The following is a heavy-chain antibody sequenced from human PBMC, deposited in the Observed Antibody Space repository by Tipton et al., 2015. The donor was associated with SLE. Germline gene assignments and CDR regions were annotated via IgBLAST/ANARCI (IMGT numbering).Heavy chain of an antibody. J-gene: IGHJ4*02. Sequence: SLRLSCAASGFTFSRYWMSWVRQAPGKGLEWVANIKQDGNEKSYVDSVKGRFTISRDNAKNSLYLQMSSLRAEDTAVYYCATGPGPHGYWGQGTLVTVSS. CDR3: ATGPGPHGY. CDR1: GFTFSRYW. CDR2: IKQDGNEK. V-gene: IGHV3-7*01.